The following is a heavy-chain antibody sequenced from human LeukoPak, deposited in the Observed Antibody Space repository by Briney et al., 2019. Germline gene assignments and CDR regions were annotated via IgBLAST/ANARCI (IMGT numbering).Heavy chain of an antibody. CDR3: AKPLEKYTYGGNFDY. CDR2: ISSSADST. D-gene: IGHD4-23*01. Sequence: GGSLRLSCEAPGFTFSSYAMSWVRQAPGKGLAWVSVISSSADSTYYAGSVKGRFTISRDNSKNTLYLQMNNLRAEDTAVYYCAKPLEKYTYGGNFDYWGQGILVTVSS. CDR1: GFTFSSYA. J-gene: IGHJ4*02. V-gene: IGHV3-23*01.